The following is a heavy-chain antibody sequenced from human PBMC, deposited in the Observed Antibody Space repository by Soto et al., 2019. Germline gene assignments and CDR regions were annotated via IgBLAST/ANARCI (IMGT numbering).Heavy chain of an antibody. Sequence: LRLSCTASGFTLQNYAMAWVRQAPGKGLEWVSTLIGGHYGTAYSYSVKGRFTVSRDNSKNCLYLQMNSLGVEDTAMYFCAKGKSTGDIDWFDPWGQGSLVTVSS. CDR1: GFTLQNYA. CDR3: AKGKSTGDIDWFDP. CDR2: LIGGHYGT. D-gene: IGHD3-10*01. V-gene: IGHV3-23*01. J-gene: IGHJ5*02.